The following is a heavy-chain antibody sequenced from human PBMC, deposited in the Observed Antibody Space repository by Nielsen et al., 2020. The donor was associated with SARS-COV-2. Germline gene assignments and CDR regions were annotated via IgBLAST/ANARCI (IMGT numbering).Heavy chain of an antibody. D-gene: IGHD3-22*01. CDR2: IVVGSGNT. CDR1: GFTFTSSA. CDR3: AATKLHHYYDSSDLDY. V-gene: IGHV1-58*01. J-gene: IGHJ4*02. Sequence: KVSCKASGFTFTSSAVQWVRQARGQRLEWIGWIVVGSGNTNYAQKFQERVTITRDMSTSTAYMELSSLRSEDTAVYYCAATKLHHYYDSSDLDYWGQGTLVTVSS.